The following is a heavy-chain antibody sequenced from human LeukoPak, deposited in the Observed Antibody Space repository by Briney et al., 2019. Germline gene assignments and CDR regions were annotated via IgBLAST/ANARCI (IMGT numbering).Heavy chain of an antibody. Sequence: PGGSLRLSCAASGFTFSASAMHWVRQASGKGLEWVGRIGSKANSYATAYAASVKGRFTISRDDSKNTAYLQMNSLKTKDTAVYYCTRLVGDWFDPWGQGTLVTVSS. CDR1: GFTFSASA. V-gene: IGHV3-73*01. CDR3: TRLVGDWFDP. J-gene: IGHJ5*02. D-gene: IGHD2-15*01. CDR2: IGSKANSYAT.